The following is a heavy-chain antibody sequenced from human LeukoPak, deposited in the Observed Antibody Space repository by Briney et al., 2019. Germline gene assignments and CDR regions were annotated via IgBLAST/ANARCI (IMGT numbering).Heavy chain of an antibody. CDR2: INQDGSEK. CDR3: AREGCSGGSCYHNWFDP. Sequence: PGGSLRLSCAASGFTFSSYWMSWVRQAPGKGLEWVANINQDGSEKYYVDSVKGRFTISRDNAKNSLYLQMNSLRAEDTAVYYCAREGCSGGSCYHNWFDPWGQGTLVTVCS. J-gene: IGHJ5*02. V-gene: IGHV3-7*01. D-gene: IGHD2-15*01. CDR1: GFTFSSYW.